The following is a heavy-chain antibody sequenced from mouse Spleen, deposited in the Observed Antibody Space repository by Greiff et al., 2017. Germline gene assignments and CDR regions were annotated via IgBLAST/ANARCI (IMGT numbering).Heavy chain of an antibody. J-gene: IGHJ3*01. CDR3: ARQVYYGYDGFAY. D-gene: IGHD2-2*01. CDR1: GFTFSSYA. V-gene: IGHV5-9-3*01. Sequence: EVKLMESGGGLVKPGGSLKLSCAASGFTFSSYAMSWVRQTPEKRPEWVATISSGGSYTYYPDSVKGRFTISRDNAKNTLYLQMSSLRSEDTAMYYCARQVYYGYDGFAYWGQGTLVTVSA. CDR2: ISSGGSYT.